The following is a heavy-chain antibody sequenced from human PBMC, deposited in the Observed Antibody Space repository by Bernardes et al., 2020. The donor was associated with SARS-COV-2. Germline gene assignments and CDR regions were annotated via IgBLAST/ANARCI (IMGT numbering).Heavy chain of an antibody. Sequence: SETLSLTCAVYGGSFSGYYWSWIRQPPGKGLEWIGEINHSGSTNYNPSLKSRVTISVDTSKNQFSLKLSSVTAADTAVYYCARGFYSYDSSGYGYWGQGTLVTVSS. CDR1: GGSFSGYY. D-gene: IGHD3-22*01. CDR2: INHSGST. V-gene: IGHV4-34*01. J-gene: IGHJ4*02. CDR3: ARGFYSYDSSGYGY.